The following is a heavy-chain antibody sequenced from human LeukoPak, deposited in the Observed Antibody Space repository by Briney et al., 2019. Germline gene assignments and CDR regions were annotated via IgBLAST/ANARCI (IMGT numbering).Heavy chain of an antibody. CDR3: ATASNGSGVQGDY. V-gene: IGHV3-7*03. CDR2: IKQDGSEK. D-gene: IGHD3-10*01. CDR1: GFTFSRYW. Sequence: PGGPLRLSCGASGFTFSRYWMSWVRQAPGKGVEWVGNIKQDGSEKYYVDSVKGRFTLSRDNAKNSLYLQMNSVRAGDTAVYYCATASNGSGVQGDYWGQGTLVTVSS. J-gene: IGHJ4*02.